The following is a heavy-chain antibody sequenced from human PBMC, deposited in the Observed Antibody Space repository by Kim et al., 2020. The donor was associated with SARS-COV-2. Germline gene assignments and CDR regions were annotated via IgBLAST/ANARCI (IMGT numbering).Heavy chain of an antibody. J-gene: IGHJ4*02. D-gene: IGHD6-19*01. V-gene: IGHV4-59*01. CDR1: GGSISSYY. Sequence: SETLSLTCTVSGGSISSYYWSWIRQPPGKGLEWIGYIYYSGSTNYNPSLKSRVTISVDTSKNQFPLKLSSVTAADTAVYYCARALEGYSSGWYVDYWGQGTLVTVSS. CDR2: IYYSGST. CDR3: ARALEGYSSGWYVDY.